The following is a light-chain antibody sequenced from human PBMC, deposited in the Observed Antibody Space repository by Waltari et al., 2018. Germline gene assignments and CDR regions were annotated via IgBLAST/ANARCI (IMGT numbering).Light chain of an antibody. J-gene: IGKJ2*01. CDR3: QQYYSTPYT. Sequence: DIVMKQSPDSLAVSLGERATINCTSTQSVLYSSNNKNYLAWYQQKPGQTPKLLIYWASSRESGVPDRFSGSGSGTDFTLTISSLQAEDVAVYYCQQYYSTPYTFGQGTKLEIK. CDR2: WAS. V-gene: IGKV4-1*01. CDR1: QSVLYSSNNKNY.